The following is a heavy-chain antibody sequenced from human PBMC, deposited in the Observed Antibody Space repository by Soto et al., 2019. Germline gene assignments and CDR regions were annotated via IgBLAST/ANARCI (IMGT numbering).Heavy chain of an antibody. CDR2: ISYDGSNG. V-gene: IGHV3-30*18. Sequence: QVQLVESGGGVVQPGRSLRVSCAASGFSFSSYAMHWVRQAPGKGLEWVAMISYDGSNGYYADSVKGRFTVSRDNSKTTLYLQMSSLRAEDTAVYYCAKDRQVWGILTDFDYWGQGALVTVSS. D-gene: IGHD3-9*01. CDR1: GFSFSSYA. CDR3: AKDRQVWGILTDFDY. J-gene: IGHJ4*02.